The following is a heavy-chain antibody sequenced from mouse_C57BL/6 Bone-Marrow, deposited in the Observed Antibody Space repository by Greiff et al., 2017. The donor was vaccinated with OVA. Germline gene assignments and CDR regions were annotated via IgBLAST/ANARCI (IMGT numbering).Heavy chain of an antibody. V-gene: IGHV1-9*01. CDR1: GYTFTGYW. Sequence: VQLQQSGAELMKPGASVKLSCKATGYTFTGYWIEWVKQRPGHGLEWIGEILPGSGSTNYNEKFKGKATFTADTSSNTAYLQLSRLTTEDSAIEDCARRTRVYYDAADYWGQGTSLTVSS. CDR3: ARRTRVYYDAADY. D-gene: IGHD3-3*01. J-gene: IGHJ4*01. CDR2: ILPGSGST.